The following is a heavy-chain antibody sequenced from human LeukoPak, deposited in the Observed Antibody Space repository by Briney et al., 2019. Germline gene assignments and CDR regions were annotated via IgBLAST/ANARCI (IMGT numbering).Heavy chain of an antibody. J-gene: IGHJ4*02. V-gene: IGHV3-48*01. CDR3: ARCVRGYSYVYFDY. CDR1: GFTFSSYS. Sequence: GGSLRHSCAASGFTFSSYSMNWVRQAPGKGLEWVSYISSSSSTIYYADSVKGRFTISRDNAKKSLYLQMNSLRAEDTAVYYCARCVRGYSYVYFDYWGQGNLVTVSS. D-gene: IGHD5-18*01. CDR2: ISSSSSTI.